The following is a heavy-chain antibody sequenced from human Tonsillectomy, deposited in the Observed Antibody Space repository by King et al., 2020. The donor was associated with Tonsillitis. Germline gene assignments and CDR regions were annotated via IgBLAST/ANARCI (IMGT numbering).Heavy chain of an antibody. D-gene: IGHD3-22*01. CDR2: ISYDGSNE. Sequence: VQLVESGGGVVQPGRSLRLSCAASGFTFSIYGIHWVRQAPGKGLEWVAVISYDGSNEYYADSVKGRFTISRDNSKNTLYLQMNSLRAEDTAVYYCARGGPPREGFYDSTGPATYWGQGTLVTVSS. CDR1: GFTFSIYG. CDR3: ARGGPPREGFYDSTGPATY. V-gene: IGHV3-30*04. J-gene: IGHJ4*02.